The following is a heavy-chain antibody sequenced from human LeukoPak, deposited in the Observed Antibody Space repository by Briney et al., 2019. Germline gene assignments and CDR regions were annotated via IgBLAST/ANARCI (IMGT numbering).Heavy chain of an antibody. CDR2: INPNSGGT. J-gene: IGHJ4*02. V-gene: IGHV1-2*02. D-gene: IGHD3-3*01. CDR1: GYTFTGYY. Sequence: ASVNVSCKASGYTFTGYYMHWVRPAPGQGLEWMGWINPNSGGTNYAQKFQGRVTMTRDTSISTAYMELSRLRSDDTAVYYCARGPVLRFLEWSVDYWGQGTLVTVSS. CDR3: ARGPVLRFLEWSVDY.